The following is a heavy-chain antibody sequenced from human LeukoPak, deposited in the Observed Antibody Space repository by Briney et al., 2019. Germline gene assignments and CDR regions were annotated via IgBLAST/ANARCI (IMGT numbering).Heavy chain of an antibody. CDR3: ARDLPSSYKENVFDI. Sequence: SETLSLTCTGSGGSISSYYWRWIRQPAGKGLEWIGRIYTSGSTNYNPSLKSRVTMSVDTSKNQFSLKLSSVTAADTAVYCCARDLPSSYKENVFDIWGQGTMVTVSS. CDR1: GGSISSYY. CDR2: IYTSGST. J-gene: IGHJ3*02. D-gene: IGHD5-24*01. V-gene: IGHV4-4*07.